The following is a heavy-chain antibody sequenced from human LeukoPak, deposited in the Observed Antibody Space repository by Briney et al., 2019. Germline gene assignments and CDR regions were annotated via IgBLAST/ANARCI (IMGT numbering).Heavy chain of an antibody. V-gene: IGHV3-13*04. CDR3: ARGLPGVRGVDYVFDI. CDR2: IATGGGT. J-gene: IGHJ3*02. D-gene: IGHD3-10*01. Sequence: GGSLRLSCAASGFTFSYHDMHWVRHATGKSLEWVSVIATGGGTYYAGSVEGRFTISRENAKNYVYLQMSSLRAGDTAVYYCARGLPGVRGVDYVFDIWGQGTMVTVSS. CDR1: GFTFSYHD.